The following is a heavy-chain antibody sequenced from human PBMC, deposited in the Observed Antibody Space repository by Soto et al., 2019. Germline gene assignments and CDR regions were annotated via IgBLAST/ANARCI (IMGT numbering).Heavy chain of an antibody. CDR2: ISSSGSTI. D-gene: IGHD2-21*02. V-gene: IGHV3-11*01. Sequence: GGSLRLSCAASGFTFSDYYMSWIRQAPGKGLEWVSYISSSGSTIYYADSVKGRFTISRDNAKNSLYLQMNSLRAEDTAVYYCARECGDCYSDYPPPRGYWGQGTLVTVSS. CDR1: GFTFSDYY. J-gene: IGHJ4*02. CDR3: ARECGDCYSDYPPPRGY.